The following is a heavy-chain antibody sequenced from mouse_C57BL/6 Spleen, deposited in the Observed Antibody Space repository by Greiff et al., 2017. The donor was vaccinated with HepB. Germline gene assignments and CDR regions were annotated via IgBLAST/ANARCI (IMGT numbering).Heavy chain of an antibody. CDR3: ARGGIGKKGFDY. CDR1: GFTFSSYA. V-gene: IGHV5-4*01. Sequence: EVHLVESGGGLVKPGGSLKLSCAASGFTFSSYAMSWVRQTPEKRLEWVATISDGGSYTYYPDNVKGRFTISRDNAKNNLYLQMSHLKSEDTAMYYCARGGIGKKGFDYWGQGTTLTVSS. CDR2: ISDGGSYT. J-gene: IGHJ2*01. D-gene: IGHD2-1*01.